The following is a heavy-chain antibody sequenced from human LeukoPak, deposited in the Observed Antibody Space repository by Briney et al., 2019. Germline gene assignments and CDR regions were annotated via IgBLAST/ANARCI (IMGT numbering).Heavy chain of an antibody. V-gene: IGHV5-51*01. J-gene: IGHJ4*02. D-gene: IGHD6-19*01. Sequence: GQSLKISCKGSTYNFTSFWIGWVRQMSGKGPEWMGIINPSDSYTKYSPSFQGQVTISVDSSISTAFLQWNSLKAPHTAMFFCAKLVSRGVAVADKLPDYWGQGTLVIVTS. CDR3: AKLVSRGVAVADKLPDY. CDR1: TYNFTSFW. CDR2: INPSDSYT.